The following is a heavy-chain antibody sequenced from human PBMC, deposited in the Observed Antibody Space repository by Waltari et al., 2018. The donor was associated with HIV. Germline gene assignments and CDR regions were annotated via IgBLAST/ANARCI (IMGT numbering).Heavy chain of an antibody. CDR2: INPDGTNT. J-gene: IGHJ6*02. Sequence: EVQLVESGGGLVQPGGSLRLSCAASGFTFTTSWLHWVRHVPGKGLVEASRINPDGTNTRYADSVKGRFTISRDNAKNTVYLQVNSLRGEDTSVYYCARGKDCGGGTCDGYHYYGLDVWGQGTTVTVSS. V-gene: IGHV3-74*01. CDR1: GFTFTTSW. D-gene: IGHD2-15*01. CDR3: ARGKDCGGGTCDGYHYYGLDV.